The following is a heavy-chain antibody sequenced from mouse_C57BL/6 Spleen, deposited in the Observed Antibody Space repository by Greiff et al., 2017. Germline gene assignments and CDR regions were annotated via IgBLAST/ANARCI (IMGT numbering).Heavy chain of an antibody. CDR2: IDPSDSYT. V-gene: IGHV1-69*01. J-gene: IGHJ2*01. D-gene: IGHD1-1*01. CDR3: ASLYGSSYEVDY. CDR1: GYTFTSYW. Sequence: VQLQQPGAELVMPGASVKLSCKASGYTFTSYWMHWVKQRPGQGLEWIGEIDPSDSYTNYNQKFKGKSTLTVDKSSSTAYMQLSSLTSEDSAVYYCASLYGSSYEVDYWGQGTTLTVSS.